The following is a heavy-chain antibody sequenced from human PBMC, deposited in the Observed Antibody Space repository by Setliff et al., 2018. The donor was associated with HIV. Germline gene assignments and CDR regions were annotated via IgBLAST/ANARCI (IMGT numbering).Heavy chain of an antibody. D-gene: IGHD3-16*01. V-gene: IGHV4-39*01. Sequence: SETLSLTCTVSGGSINSNSYYWAWIRQPPGRGLEWIGSIYYSGSTYYNPSLKSRVTISRDNSKNMMYLQMNGLRPEDTAVYYCAKGVKWLDPWGQGTLVTVSS. CDR1: GGSINSNSYY. CDR2: IYYSGST. CDR3: AKGVKWLDP. J-gene: IGHJ5*02.